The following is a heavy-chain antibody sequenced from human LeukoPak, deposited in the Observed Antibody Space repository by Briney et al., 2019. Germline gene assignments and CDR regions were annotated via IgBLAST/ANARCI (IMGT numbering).Heavy chain of an antibody. Sequence: GGSLRLSCAVSGFTFSDYEMNWVRQAPGKGLEWVSYISSRSSTKYYADSVRGRFAVSRDNAKSSLYLQMNSLRAEDAALYYCAREMKDSSGSFLAHWGQGTLVTVSS. CDR3: AREMKDSSGSFLAH. J-gene: IGHJ4*02. CDR1: GFTFSDYE. V-gene: IGHV3-48*03. CDR2: ISSRSSTK. D-gene: IGHD3-22*01.